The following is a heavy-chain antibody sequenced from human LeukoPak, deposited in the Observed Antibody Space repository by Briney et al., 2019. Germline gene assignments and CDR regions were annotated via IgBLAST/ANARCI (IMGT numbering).Heavy chain of an antibody. CDR2: ISGSGGST. J-gene: IGHJ4*02. D-gene: IGHD1-1*01. CDR3: AKGNWRYFDY. V-gene: IGHV3-23*01. Sequence: ETLSLTCAVYGGSFSGYYWSWIRQPPGKGLEWVSAISGSGGSTYYADSVKGRFTISRDNSKNTLYLQMNSLGADDTAVYYCAKGNWRYFDYWGQGTLVTVSS. CDR1: GGSFSGYY.